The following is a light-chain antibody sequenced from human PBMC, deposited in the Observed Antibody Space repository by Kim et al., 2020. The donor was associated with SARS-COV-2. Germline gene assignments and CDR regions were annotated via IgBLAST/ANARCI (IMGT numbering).Light chain of an antibody. V-gene: IGKV3-20*01. Sequence: SLSPGESATLSCRASQSVSSSYLAWYQQKPGQAPRLLIYGASSRATGIPDRFSGSGSGTDFTLTISRLEPEYFAVYYCQQYGSSRVFGQGTKLEI. CDR3: QQYGSSRV. J-gene: IGKJ2*01. CDR1: QSVSSSY. CDR2: GAS.